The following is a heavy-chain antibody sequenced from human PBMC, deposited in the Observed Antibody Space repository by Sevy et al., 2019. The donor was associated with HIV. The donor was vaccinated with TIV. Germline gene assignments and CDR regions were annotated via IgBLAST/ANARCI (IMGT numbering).Heavy chain of an antibody. CDR2: ISSNGGST. J-gene: IGHJ4*02. V-gene: IGHV3-64D*06. Sequence: GGSLRLSCSASGFTFNSYAMHWVRQAPGKGLEYVSAISSNGGSTYYADSVKGRFTISRDNSKNTLYLQMSSLRAEDTAVYYCVKDLSSIAAQQTFDYWGQGTLVTVSS. CDR3: VKDLSSIAAQQTFDY. D-gene: IGHD6-6*01. CDR1: GFTFNSYA.